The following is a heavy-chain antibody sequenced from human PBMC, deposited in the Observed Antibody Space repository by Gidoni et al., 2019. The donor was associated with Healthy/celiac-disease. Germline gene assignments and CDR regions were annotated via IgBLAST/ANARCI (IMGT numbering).Heavy chain of an antibody. V-gene: IGHV5-51*01. Sequence: EVQLVQSGAEEKKPGESLKISCKGSGESFTSYWIGWVRQMPGKGLEWMGIIYPVDSDTRYSPSFQGQVTLSADKSISTAYLQWSSLKSSDTAMYYCARLLYYYGSGSYVHFDYWGQGTLVTVSS. D-gene: IGHD3-10*01. CDR1: GESFTSYW. CDR2: IYPVDSDT. J-gene: IGHJ4*02. CDR3: ARLLYYYGSGSYVHFDY.